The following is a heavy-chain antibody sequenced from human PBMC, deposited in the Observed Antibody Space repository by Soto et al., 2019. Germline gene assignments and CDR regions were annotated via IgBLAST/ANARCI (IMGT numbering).Heavy chain of an antibody. CDR3: ARHYGGYFDY. J-gene: IGHJ4*02. CDR2: IYYSGST. CDR1: GGSISSSSYY. V-gene: IGHV4-39*01. Sequence: SETLSLTCTVSGGSISSSSYYWGWIRQPPGKGLEWIGSIYYSGSTYYNPSPKSRVTISVDTSKNQFSLKLSSVTAADTAVYYCARHYGGYFDYWGQGTLVTVSS. D-gene: IGHD3-16*01.